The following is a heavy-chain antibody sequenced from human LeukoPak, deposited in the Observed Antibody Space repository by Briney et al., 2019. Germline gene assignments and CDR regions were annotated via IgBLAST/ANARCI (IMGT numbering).Heavy chain of an antibody. CDR2: ISWNSGSI. CDR1: GFTFDDYA. Sequence: GRSLRLSCAASGFTFDDYAMHWVRQAPGKGLEWVSGISWNSGSIGYADSVKGRFTISRDNAKNPLYLQMNSLRAEDTALYYCAKDIGTSYYYYYGMDVWGQGTTVTVSS. CDR3: AKDIGTSYYYYYGMDV. V-gene: IGHV3-9*01. J-gene: IGHJ6*02. D-gene: IGHD2-2*01.